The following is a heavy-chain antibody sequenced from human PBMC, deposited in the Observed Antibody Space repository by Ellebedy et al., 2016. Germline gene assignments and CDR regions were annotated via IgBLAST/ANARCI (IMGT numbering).Heavy chain of an antibody. CDR2: IYYSGST. V-gene: IGHV4-39*01. CDR1: AASLSSHH. CDR3: ARHRTYGDYFRHDAFDI. J-gene: IGHJ3*02. D-gene: IGHD4-17*01. Sequence: SETLSLTCTVSAASLSSHHWSWIRQPPGKGLEWIGSIYYSGSTYYNPSLKSRVTISVDTSKNPFSLQLNSVTAADTAVYYCARHRTYGDYFRHDAFDIWGQGTMVTVSS.